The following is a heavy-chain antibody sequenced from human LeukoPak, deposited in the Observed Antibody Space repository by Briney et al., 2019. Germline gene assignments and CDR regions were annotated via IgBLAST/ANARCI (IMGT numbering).Heavy chain of an antibody. D-gene: IGHD6-13*01. CDR2: ISGSGGST. CDR1: GFAFSSDA. J-gene: IGHJ4*02. V-gene: IGHV3-23*01. CDR3: AKVRIAAAGTFDY. Sequence: VGSLRLSCAASGFAFSSDAMSSVREAPGKGLGWGSGISGSGGSTYYADSVKGGFTISRDNSKNTLYLQMNSLSGDDTAVYYCAKVRIAAAGTFDYWGQGTLVTVSS.